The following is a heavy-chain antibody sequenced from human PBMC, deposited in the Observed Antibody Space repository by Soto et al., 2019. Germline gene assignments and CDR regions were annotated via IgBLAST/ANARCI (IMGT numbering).Heavy chain of an antibody. CDR1: GFTFSSYA. CDR3: TKAIYDDSGVPFDI. J-gene: IGHJ3*02. V-gene: IGHV3-23*01. D-gene: IGHD4-17*01. CDR2: ISGSGGYT. Sequence: GGSLRLSCAASGFTFSSYAMSWVRQAPGKGLEWVSGISGSGGYTYYADSVKGRFTISRDNSKNTLYLQLNSLRAEDTAVYYCTKAIYDDSGVPFDIWGQGAMVTVSS.